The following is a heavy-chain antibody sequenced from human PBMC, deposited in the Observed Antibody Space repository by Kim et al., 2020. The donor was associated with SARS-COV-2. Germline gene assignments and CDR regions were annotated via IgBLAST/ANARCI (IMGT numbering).Heavy chain of an antibody. V-gene: IGHV1-69*13. CDR3: ARGGYCSGGSCYRGYLQDY. J-gene: IGHJ4*02. D-gene: IGHD2-15*01. CDR1: GGTFSSYA. Sequence: SVKVSCKASGGTFSSYAISWVRQAPGQGLEWMGGIIPIFGTANYAQKFQGRVTITADESTSTAYMELSSLRSEDTAVYYCARGGYCSGGSCYRGYLQDYWGQGTLVTVSS. CDR2: IIPIFGTA.